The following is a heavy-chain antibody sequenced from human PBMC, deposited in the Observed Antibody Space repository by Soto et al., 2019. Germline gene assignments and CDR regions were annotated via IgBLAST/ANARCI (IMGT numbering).Heavy chain of an antibody. Sequence: GGSLRLYCAASEFTFANYAMSWVRQAPGKGLEWVSAIKHDASYTYYADSVKGRFTVSRDNSRNTLFLQMNSLRVEDTAVYYCAKDYRGGEHEFGYWCQGTLVTVYS. V-gene: IGHV3-23*01. CDR3: AKDYRGGEHEFGY. CDR1: EFTFANYA. D-gene: IGHD3-16*01. J-gene: IGHJ4*02. CDR2: IKHDASYT.